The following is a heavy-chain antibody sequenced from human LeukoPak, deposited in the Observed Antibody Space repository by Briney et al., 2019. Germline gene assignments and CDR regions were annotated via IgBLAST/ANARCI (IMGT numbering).Heavy chain of an antibody. Sequence: GGSLRLSCAASGFTFRKYNMNWVRQAPGKGLEWVSAISSGSSYIYYADSVKGRFTISRDNAKNSLYLQMNSLRAEDTAVYYCASGSGYCSGGSCSDYWGQGILVTVSS. J-gene: IGHJ4*02. D-gene: IGHD2-15*01. V-gene: IGHV3-21*01. CDR2: ISSGSSYI. CDR3: ASGSGYCSGGSCSDY. CDR1: GFTFRKYN.